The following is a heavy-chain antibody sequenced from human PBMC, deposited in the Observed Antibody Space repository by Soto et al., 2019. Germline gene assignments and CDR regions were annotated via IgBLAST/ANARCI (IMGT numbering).Heavy chain of an antibody. D-gene: IGHD6-19*01. V-gene: IGHV1-2*02. CDR3: ARDQSPSSGWPGMDV. J-gene: IGHJ6*02. CDR1: VYTFTDYY. Sequence: XSVKVSCKASVYTFTDYYMHWVRQAPGQGLEWMGWINPNSGGTNYAQKFQGRVTMTRDTSISTAYMELNRLRSDDTAVYYCARDQSPSSGWPGMDVWGQGTTVTGSS. CDR2: INPNSGGT.